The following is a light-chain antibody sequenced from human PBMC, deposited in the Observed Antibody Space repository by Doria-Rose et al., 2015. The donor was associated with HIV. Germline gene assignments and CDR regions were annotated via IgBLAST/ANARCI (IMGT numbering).Light chain of an antibody. Sequence: TQSPGTLSLSPGERATLSCRASQSFSSTYLAWYQRKPGQAPSLLIYDGSTRATGIPDRFSASGSGTDFTLTINRLEPEDFALLYCHQYGTSWTFGQGTKVEI. J-gene: IGKJ1*01. CDR3: HQYGTSWT. V-gene: IGKV3-20*01. CDR2: DGS. CDR1: QSFSSTY.